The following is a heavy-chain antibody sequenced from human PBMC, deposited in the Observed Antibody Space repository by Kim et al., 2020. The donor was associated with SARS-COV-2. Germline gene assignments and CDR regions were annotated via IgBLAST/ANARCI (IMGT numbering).Heavy chain of an antibody. J-gene: IGHJ5*02. D-gene: IGHD1-7*01. Sequence: GGSLRLSCAASGFTFSNYWMHWVRQGPGKGLVWVSRISTDGSSTSYADSVKGRFTISRDNAKNTVYLQMNSLTVEDTAVYYCVRSNITRTGRPGGQGNLV. CDR1: GFTFSNYW. CDR2: ISTDGSST. V-gene: IGHV3-74*01. CDR3: VRSNITRTGRP.